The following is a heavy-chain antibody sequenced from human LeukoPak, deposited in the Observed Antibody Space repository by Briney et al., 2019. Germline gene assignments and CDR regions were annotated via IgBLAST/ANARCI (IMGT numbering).Heavy chain of an antibody. J-gene: IGHJ2*01. CDR2: IWYDGSNK. CDR1: GFTFSSYA. V-gene: IGHV3-33*08. CDR3: ATDRSTTYFDL. Sequence: GRSLRLSCAASGFTFSSYAMHWVRQAPGKGLEWVAFIWYDGSNKYYADSVKGRFTISRDNSRSTLYLQMNSLRAEDTAVYNCATDRSTTYFDLWGRGTLVTVSS. D-gene: IGHD1-14*01.